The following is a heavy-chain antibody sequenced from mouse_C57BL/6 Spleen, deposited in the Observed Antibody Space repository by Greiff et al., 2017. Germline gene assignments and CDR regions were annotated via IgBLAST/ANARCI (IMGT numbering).Heavy chain of an antibody. J-gene: IGHJ4*01. D-gene: IGHD3-3*01. V-gene: IGHV1-64*01. CDR3: ARPRGAMDY. CDR2: IHPNSGST. Sequence: QVQLQQPGAELVKPGASVKLSCKASGYTFTSYWMHWVKQRPGQGLEWIGMIHPNSGSTNYNEKVKSKATLTVDKSSSPAYRLLSILTSDDYAVNYCARPRGAMDYWGQGTSVTVSS. CDR1: GYTFTSYW.